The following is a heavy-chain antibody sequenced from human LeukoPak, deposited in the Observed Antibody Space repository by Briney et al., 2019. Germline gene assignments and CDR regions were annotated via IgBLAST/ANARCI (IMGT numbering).Heavy chain of an antibody. CDR3: ARVSNWGTSRGDY. Sequence: SETLSLTCTVSGGSISSYYWSWIRQPPGKGLEWIGYIYYSGSTNYNPSLKSRVTISVDTSKNQFSLKLSSVTAADTAVYYCARVSNWGTSRGDYWGQGTLVTVSS. V-gene: IGHV4-59*01. J-gene: IGHJ4*02. CDR1: GGSISSYY. D-gene: IGHD1-1*01. CDR2: IYYSGST.